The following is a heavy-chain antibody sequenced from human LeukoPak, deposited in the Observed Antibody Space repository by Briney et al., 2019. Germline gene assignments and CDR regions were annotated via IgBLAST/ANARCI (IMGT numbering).Heavy chain of an antibody. Sequence: PGGSLRLSCAASGFSFSDYHMTWIRQAPGRGLEWISDISGSGSVIRYADSVKGRFTISRENVKNSLYLQMNSLRAEDTALYHCVAIGAAALLNDDFSGPFDYWGQGTLVTVSS. CDR1: GFSFSDYH. V-gene: IGHV3-11*01. CDR2: ISGSGSVI. D-gene: IGHD6-13*01. CDR3: VAIGAAALLNDDFSGPFDY. J-gene: IGHJ4*02.